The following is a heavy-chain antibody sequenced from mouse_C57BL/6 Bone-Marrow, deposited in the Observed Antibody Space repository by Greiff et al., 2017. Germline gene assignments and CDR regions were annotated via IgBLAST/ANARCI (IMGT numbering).Heavy chain of an antibody. CDR2: IHPNSGST. CDR1: GYSFTSYW. Sequence: QVQLQQPGAELVKPGASVTLSCKVSGYSFTSYWMHWVKQRPGQGLEWIGMIHPNSGSTNYNEMFTSKTTLTVDKSSSTAYMLLSSLTSEDSVVYYGATYSSNDYYAMDYWGQGTSVTVSS. CDR3: ATYSSNDYYAMDY. V-gene: IGHV1-64*01. D-gene: IGHD2-5*01. J-gene: IGHJ4*01.